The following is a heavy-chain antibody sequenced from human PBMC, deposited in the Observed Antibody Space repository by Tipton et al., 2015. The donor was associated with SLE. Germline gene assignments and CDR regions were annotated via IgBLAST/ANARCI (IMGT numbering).Heavy chain of an antibody. D-gene: IGHD4-23*01. CDR1: GGSISSYY. Sequence: LRLSCTVSGGSISSYYWSWIRQPPGKGLEWIGYIYYSGSTNYNPSLKSRVTISVDTSKNQFSLKLSSVTAADTAVYYCASSSVDRYNWFDPWGQGTLVTVSS. CDR2: IYYSGST. V-gene: IGHV4-59*01. J-gene: IGHJ5*02. CDR3: ASSSVDRYNWFDP.